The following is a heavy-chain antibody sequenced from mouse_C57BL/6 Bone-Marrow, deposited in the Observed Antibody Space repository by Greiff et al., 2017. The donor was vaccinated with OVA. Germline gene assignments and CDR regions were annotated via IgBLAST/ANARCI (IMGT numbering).Heavy chain of an antibody. Sequence: VQLQQSGAELVRPGASVKLSCTASGFNIKDDYMHWVKQRPEQGLEWIGWIDPENGDTEYASKFQGKATITADTSSNTAYLQLSSLTSEDTAVYYSTTWDIYGSSYGYAMDYWGQGTSVTVSS. D-gene: IGHD1-1*01. CDR1: GFNIKDDY. CDR3: TTWDIYGSSYGYAMDY. V-gene: IGHV14-4*01. J-gene: IGHJ4*01. CDR2: IDPENGDT.